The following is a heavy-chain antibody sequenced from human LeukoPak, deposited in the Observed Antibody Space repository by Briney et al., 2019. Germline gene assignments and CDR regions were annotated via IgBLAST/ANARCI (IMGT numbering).Heavy chain of an antibody. CDR1: GFTFSSYG. V-gene: IGHV3-30*18. Sequence: GGSLRLSCAAYGFTFSSYGMHWVRQAPGKGLEWVAVISYDGSNKYYADSVKGRFTISRDNSKDTLYLQMNSLRAEDTAVYYCAKDLMAGTRTVGLFDYWGQGTLVTVSS. D-gene: IGHD6-19*01. CDR2: ISYDGSNK. J-gene: IGHJ4*02. CDR3: AKDLMAGTRTVGLFDY.